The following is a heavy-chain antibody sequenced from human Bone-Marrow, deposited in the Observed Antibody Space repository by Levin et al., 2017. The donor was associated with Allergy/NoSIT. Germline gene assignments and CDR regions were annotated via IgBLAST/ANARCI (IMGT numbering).Heavy chain of an antibody. J-gene: IGHJ4*02. CDR3: AKDRVVLMVYGGHTLDS. D-gene: IGHD2-8*01. V-gene: IGHV3-23*01. Sequence: LSLTCAASGFDFSTFAMNWVRRAPGKGLEWVAGFSGNGGSAYYADSVEGRFTISRDDSKSTLYLQMNSLRAEDTAVYYCAKDRVVLMVYGGHTLDSWGQGTLVTVSS. CDR2: FSGNGGSA. CDR1: GFDFSTFA.